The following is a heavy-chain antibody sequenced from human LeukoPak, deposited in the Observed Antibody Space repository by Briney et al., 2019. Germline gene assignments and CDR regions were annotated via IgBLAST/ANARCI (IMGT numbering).Heavy chain of an antibody. CDR1: GFIFDDYA. Sequence: GGSLRLSCAASGFIFDDYAIHWVRQAPGKGLEWVSLISGDGGSTYYADSVKGRFTIPRDNSKNSLYLQMNSLRTEDTALYYCAKDGSPNTAMVAGYFDYWGQGTLVTVSS. CDR3: AKDGSPNTAMVAGYFDY. CDR2: ISGDGGST. V-gene: IGHV3-43*02. D-gene: IGHD5-18*01. J-gene: IGHJ4*02.